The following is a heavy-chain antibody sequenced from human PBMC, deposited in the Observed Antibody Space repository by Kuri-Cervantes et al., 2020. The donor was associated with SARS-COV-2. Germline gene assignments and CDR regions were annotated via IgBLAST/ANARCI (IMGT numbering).Heavy chain of an antibody. D-gene: IGHD2-15*01. CDR3: ARISIWVVAATLFLAYYYYYGMDV. CDR2: ISGSGGST. V-gene: IGHV3-23*01. Sequence: GGSLRLSCAASGFTFSSYGMHWVRQAPGKGREWVSAISGSGGSTYYADSVKGRFTISRDNAKNTLYLQMNSLRAEDTAVYYCARISIWVVAATLFLAYYYYYGMDVWGQGTTVTVSS. CDR1: GFTFSSYG. J-gene: IGHJ6*02.